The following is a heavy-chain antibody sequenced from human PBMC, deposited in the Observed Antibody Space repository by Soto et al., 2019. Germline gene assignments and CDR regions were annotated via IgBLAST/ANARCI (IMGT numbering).Heavy chain of an antibody. Sequence: PGGSLRLSCAASGFTFSSYSMNWVRQAPGKGLEWVSSISSSNSYIYYADSVKGRFTISRDNAKNSLYLQMNSLRAEDTAVYYCARSGSGSYYPHNWFDPWGPGTLVTVSS. CDR1: GFTFSSYS. J-gene: IGHJ5*02. V-gene: IGHV3-21*01. CDR2: ISSSNSYI. CDR3: ARSGSGSYYPHNWFDP. D-gene: IGHD3-10*01.